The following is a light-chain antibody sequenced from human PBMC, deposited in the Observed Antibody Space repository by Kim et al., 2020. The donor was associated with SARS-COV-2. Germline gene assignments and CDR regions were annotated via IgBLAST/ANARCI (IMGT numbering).Light chain of an antibody. CDR1: SGHSSYA. CDR3: QTWGTGTLV. V-gene: IGLV4-69*01. CDR2: LNSDGSH. Sequence: PVLTQSPSASASLGPSVKLTCTLSSGHSSYAIAWHQQQPEKGPRYLMKLNSDGSHSKGDGIPDRFSGSSSGAERYLTISSLQSEDEADYYCQTWGTGTLVFGGGTQLTVL. J-gene: IGLJ3*02.